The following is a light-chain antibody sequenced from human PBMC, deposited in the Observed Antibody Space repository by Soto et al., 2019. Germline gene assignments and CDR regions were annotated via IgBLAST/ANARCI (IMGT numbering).Light chain of an antibody. V-gene: IGLV2-14*01. Sequence: QSALTLPASVSVSPGHSITMSCTGSSTDVGGYNYVSLYQQHPGKAPKLMISEVSKRPSGVSDRFSGSKSGNTASLTISGLQAEDEADYYCSSHTSSRTFVFGTGTKVTVL. CDR2: EVS. J-gene: IGLJ1*01. CDR3: SSHTSSRTFV. CDR1: STDVGGYNY.